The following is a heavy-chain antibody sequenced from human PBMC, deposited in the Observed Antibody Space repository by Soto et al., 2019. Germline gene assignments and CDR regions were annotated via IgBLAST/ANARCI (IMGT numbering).Heavy chain of an antibody. Sequence: GSLRLSCAASGFTFSSYSMNWVRQAPGKGLEWVSYISSSSSTIYYADSVKGRFTISRDNAKNSLYLQMNSLRDEDTAVYYCAREVDDSSGYYDAFDIWGQGTMVTVSS. CDR1: GFTFSSYS. CDR2: ISSSSSTI. V-gene: IGHV3-48*02. J-gene: IGHJ3*02. D-gene: IGHD3-22*01. CDR3: AREVDDSSGYYDAFDI.